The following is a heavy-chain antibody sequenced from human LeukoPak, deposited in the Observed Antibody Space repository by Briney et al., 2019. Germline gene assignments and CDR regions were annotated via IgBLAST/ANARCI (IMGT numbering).Heavy chain of an antibody. CDR3: ARDPTTVTKGLDI. D-gene: IGHD4-17*01. CDR2: ISYIGST. V-gene: IGHV4-59*11. J-gene: IGHJ3*02. CDR1: GGSISSHY. Sequence: SETPSLTCTVSGGSISSHYWSWIRQPPGKGLEWTGYISYIGSTNYNPSLKSRVTISVDTSKNQFSLKLSSVTAADAAVYFCARDPTTVTKGLDIWGQGTMVTVSS.